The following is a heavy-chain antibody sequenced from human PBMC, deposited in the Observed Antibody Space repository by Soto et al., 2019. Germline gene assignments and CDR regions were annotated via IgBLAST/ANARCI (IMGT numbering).Heavy chain of an antibody. J-gene: IGHJ4*02. D-gene: IGHD3-10*01. CDR2: IGVGGGDR. V-gene: IGHV3-23*01. CDR1: GFTFSSYA. CDR3: ARVRFGELV. Sequence: EVQLLESGGGLVQPGGSLRLSCAASGFTFSSYAMSWVRQAPGKGLEWVSIIGVGGGDRYYPESVKGRFTISRDNSRDTLYLEMNSLRDEDTAVYDCARVRFGELVWGQGTLVTVS.